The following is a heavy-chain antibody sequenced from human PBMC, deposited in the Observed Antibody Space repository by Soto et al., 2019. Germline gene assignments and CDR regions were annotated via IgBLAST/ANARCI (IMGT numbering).Heavy chain of an antibody. D-gene: IGHD4-17*01. Sequence: KPSETLSLTCTVSGGSISSYYWSWIRQPPGKGLEWIGYIYYSGSTNYNPSLKSRVTISVDTSKNQFSLKLSSVTAADTAVYYCARWLRYHVSGVTVTRDAFDIWGQGTMVTVS. J-gene: IGHJ3*02. CDR2: IYYSGST. CDR3: ARWLRYHVSGVTVTRDAFDI. CDR1: GGSISSYY. V-gene: IGHV4-59*01.